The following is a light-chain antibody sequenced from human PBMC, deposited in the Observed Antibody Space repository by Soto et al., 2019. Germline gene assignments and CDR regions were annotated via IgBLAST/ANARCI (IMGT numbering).Light chain of an antibody. V-gene: IGLV2-23*03. J-gene: IGLJ2*01. Sequence: QSALTQPASVSGSPGQSITISCTGTSSDVGSYNLVSWYQQHPGKAPKLMIYEGSKRPSGVSNRFSGSKSGNTASLTISGLQAEDEADYYCCSYAGSSTFHVVFGGGTMLTVL. CDR1: SSDVGSYNL. CDR2: EGS. CDR3: CSYAGSSTFHVV.